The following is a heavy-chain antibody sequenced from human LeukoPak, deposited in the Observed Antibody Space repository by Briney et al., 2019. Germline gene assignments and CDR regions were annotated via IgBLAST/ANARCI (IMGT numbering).Heavy chain of an antibody. CDR3: ARDHDILTGYTFDD. CDR1: GFTFSSYS. D-gene: IGHD3-9*01. J-gene: IGHJ4*02. CDR2: ISSSSSYI. V-gene: IGHV3-21*01. Sequence: GGSLRLSCAASGFTFSSYSMNWVRQAPGKGLEWVSSISSSSSYIYYADSVKGRFTISRDNAKNSLYLQMNSLRAEDTAVYYCARDHDILTGYTFDDWGQGTLVTVPS.